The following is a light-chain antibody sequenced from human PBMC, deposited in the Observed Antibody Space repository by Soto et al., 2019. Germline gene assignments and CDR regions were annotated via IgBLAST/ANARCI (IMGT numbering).Light chain of an antibody. J-gene: IGKJ3*01. CDR1: QRSTNW. CDR3: QQYNTYXQFT. V-gene: IGKV1-5*03. CDR2: KAS. Sequence: DIQMTQSPSTLSASVVDRVTITCRASQRSTNWFALYQQKPGGATKLLIYKASTLESGVPSRFSGSGSGTEFTITISCLHLDDVATYYCQQYNTYXQFTFGPGTKVX.